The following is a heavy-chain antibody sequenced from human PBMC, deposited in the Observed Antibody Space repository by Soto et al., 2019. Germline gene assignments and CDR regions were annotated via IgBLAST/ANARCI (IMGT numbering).Heavy chain of an antibody. CDR2: IKSKSDGGTT. CDR3: ITDVTSVMDV. V-gene: IGHV3-15*01. CDR1: GFTFRNAW. J-gene: IGHJ6*02. D-gene: IGHD5-18*01. Sequence: EVQVVESGGGLVKPGGSLRLSCSVSGFTFRNAWMSWVGQAPGKGLEWVGRIKSKSDGGTTDYAAPVKGRFTISRDDLQNSVFLQMKSLKTEDTAMYYCITDVTSVMDVWGQGTTVTVSS.